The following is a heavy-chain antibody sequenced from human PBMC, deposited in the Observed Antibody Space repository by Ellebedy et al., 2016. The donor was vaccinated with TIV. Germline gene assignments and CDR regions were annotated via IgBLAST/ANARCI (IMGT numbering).Heavy chain of an antibody. J-gene: IGHJ4*02. V-gene: IGHV1-46*04. Sequence: AASVKVSCKASGYTFTSYCMHWVRQAPGQGLEWMGIINPSGGSTSYAQKLQGRVTMTRETSTSTVYMELSSLRSEDTAVYYCARDRRNYYDLWGQGTLVTVSS. D-gene: IGHD3-22*01. CDR1: GYTFTSYC. CDR3: ARDRRNYYDL. CDR2: INPSGGST.